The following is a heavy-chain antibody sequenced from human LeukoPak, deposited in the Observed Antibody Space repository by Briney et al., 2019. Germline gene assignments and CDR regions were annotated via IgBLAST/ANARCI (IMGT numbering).Heavy chain of an antibody. CDR2: TKPDGSGE. CDR3: ARDGGLNTISDY. V-gene: IGHV3-7*01. D-gene: IGHD2-15*01. CDR1: GFTFRNYW. J-gene: IGHJ4*02. Sequence: PGGSLRLSCAASGFTFRNYWMGWVRRAPGKGLEWVANTKPDGSGEYYADSVRGRFTTSRDNANNLLYLQMNRLRAEDTAVYYCARDGGLNTISDYCSQGTLATASS.